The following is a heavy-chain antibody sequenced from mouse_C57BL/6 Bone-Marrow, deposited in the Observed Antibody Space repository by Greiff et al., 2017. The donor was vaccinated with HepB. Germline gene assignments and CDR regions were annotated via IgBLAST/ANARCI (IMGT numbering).Heavy chain of an antibody. CDR2: IRNKANGYTT. CDR1: GFTFTDYY. Sequence: EVKVVESGGGLVQPGGSLSLSCAASGFTFTDYYMSWVRQPPGKALEWLGFIRNKANGYTTEYSASVKGRFTISRDNSQSILYLQMNALRAEDSATYYCARSDYDYDETFAYWGQGTLVTVSA. CDR3: ARSDYDYDETFAY. J-gene: IGHJ3*01. D-gene: IGHD2-4*01. V-gene: IGHV7-3*01.